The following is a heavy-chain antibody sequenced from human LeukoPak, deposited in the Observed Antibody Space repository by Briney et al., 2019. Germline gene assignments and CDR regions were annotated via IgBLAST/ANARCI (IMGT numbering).Heavy chain of an antibody. J-gene: IGHJ3*01. CDR1: GFTFSNYA. Sequence: GGSLRLSCAASGFTFSNYAMTWVRLAPGKGLEWVSSIRGSGGGTSYADSVKGRFTMYRDNSRDTLYLQMNSLRAEDTAVYYGGRDPNGDYIGAFDFWGQGTLVTVSS. CDR3: GRDPNGDYIGAFDF. V-gene: IGHV3-23*01. CDR2: IRGSGGGT. D-gene: IGHD4-17*01.